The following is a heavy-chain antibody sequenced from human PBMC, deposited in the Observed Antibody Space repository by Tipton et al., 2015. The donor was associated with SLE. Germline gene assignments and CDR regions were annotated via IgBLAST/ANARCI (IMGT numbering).Heavy chain of an antibody. D-gene: IGHD4-17*01. CDR3: ARLATVTSAYEL. J-gene: IGHJ4*02. V-gene: IGHV5-51*03. CDR2: FYPVDSHT. CDR1: GYTFAKYC. Sequence: QSGAEVKQPGEPLKNSCKGSGYTFAKYCTAWVRQMPGKVLGRMGIFYPVDSHTRYIPSYQAQVTIPADKSISTASLRWSSLKASDTAMYYGARLATVTSAYELWGQGTLVTVSS.